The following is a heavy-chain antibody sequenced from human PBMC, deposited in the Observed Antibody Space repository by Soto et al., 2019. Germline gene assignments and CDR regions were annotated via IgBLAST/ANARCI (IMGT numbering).Heavy chain of an antibody. V-gene: IGHV3-74*01. J-gene: IGHJ5*01. CDR1: GFTFFAYW. CDR2: INSDGSHT. D-gene: IGHD4-17*01. CDR3: AKECYYGDYAGENWFDS. Sequence: EVQLVESGGGLGQPGGSLRLSCAASGFTFFAYWIHWVRQVPGKGLVWVSRINSDGSHTSYADSVRGRFTISRDNSKNTVYLQMNSLTAEDTAVYYCAKECYYGDYAGENWFDSWGQGSLVTVSS.